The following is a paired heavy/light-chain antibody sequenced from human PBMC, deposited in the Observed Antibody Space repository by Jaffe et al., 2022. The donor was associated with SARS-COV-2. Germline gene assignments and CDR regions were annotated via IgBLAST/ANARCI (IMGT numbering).Light chain of an antibody. CDR2: ESN. CDR3: GTWDHSLTSKV. V-gene: IGLV1-51*02. CDR1: TSNIGNNY. Sequence: QSVLTQPPSVSAAPGQKVTISCSGSTSNIGNNYVSWYQQLPGRAPKLLIYESNKRPSGIPDRFSGSQSGTSATLGITGLQTGDEADYYCGTWDHSLTSKVFGGGTKLTV. J-gene: IGLJ2*01.
Heavy chain of an antibody. Sequence: EVQLVESGGGLAQPGGSLRLSCVASGFTFTSYWMTWVRQAPGKGLEWVANIKQDGSQVYFVDSLKGRFTISRDNAKNSLFLQMNSLRVEDTAIYYCARIGYSSSSNDYWGQGTLVTVSS. D-gene: IGHD6-6*01. CDR3: ARIGYSSSSNDY. CDR2: IKQDGSQV. J-gene: IGHJ4*02. CDR1: GFTFTSYW. V-gene: IGHV3-7*03.